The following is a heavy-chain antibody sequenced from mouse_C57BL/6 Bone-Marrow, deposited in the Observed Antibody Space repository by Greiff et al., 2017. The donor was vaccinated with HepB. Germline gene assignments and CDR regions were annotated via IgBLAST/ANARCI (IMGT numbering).Heavy chain of an antibody. CDR1: GYTFTSYW. J-gene: IGHJ3*01. CDR3: AISPKDSSGAWFAY. V-gene: IGHV1-74*01. Sequence: QVQLQQPGAELVKPGASVKVSCKASGYTFTSYWMHWVKQRPGQGLEWIGRIHPSDSDTNYNQKFKGKATLTVDKSSSTAYMQLSSLISEDSAVYYCAISPKDSSGAWFAYWGQGTLVTVSA. CDR2: IHPSDSDT. D-gene: IGHD3-2*02.